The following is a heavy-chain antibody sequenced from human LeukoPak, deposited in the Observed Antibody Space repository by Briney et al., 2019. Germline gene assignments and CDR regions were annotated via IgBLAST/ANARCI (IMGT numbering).Heavy chain of an antibody. V-gene: IGHV4-34*01. CDR2: INHSGST. Sequence: SETLSLTCAVYGGSFSGYYWSWIRQPPGKGLEWIGEINHSGSTNYNPSLKSRVTISVATSKNQFSLKLSSVTAADTAVYYCARRRAGCGDSYVIYYYYYMDVWGKGTTVTVSS. D-gene: IGHD5-18*01. CDR1: GGSFSGYY. CDR3: ARRRAGCGDSYVIYYYYYMDV. J-gene: IGHJ6*03.